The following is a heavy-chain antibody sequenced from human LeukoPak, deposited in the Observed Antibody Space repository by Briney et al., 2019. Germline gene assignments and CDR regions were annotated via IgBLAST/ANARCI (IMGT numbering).Heavy chain of an antibody. Sequence: GGSLRLSCAASGFIFTNYFMSWVRQAPGKGLEWVASIKHDGSEKYYVDSVRGRFIISRDNTMNSLYLQMSSLRAEDTAVYYCATDRGWRTSGYYLYYFEYWGQGTLVTYSS. CDR2: IKHDGSEK. D-gene: IGHD3-3*01. V-gene: IGHV3-7*01. CDR1: GFIFTNYF. J-gene: IGHJ4*02. CDR3: ATDRGWRTSGYYLYYFEY.